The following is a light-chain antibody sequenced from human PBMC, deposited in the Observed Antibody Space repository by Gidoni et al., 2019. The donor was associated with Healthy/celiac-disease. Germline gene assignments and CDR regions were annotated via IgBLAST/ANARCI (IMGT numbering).Light chain of an antibody. CDR2: AAS. CDR3: QQSYSTPPT. Sequence: IQMTQSPSSLSASVGDRVTIPCRASQSISSYLNWYQQKPGKAPQLLIYAASSLQSGVPSRFSGSGSVTAYTLTISSLQPDDFATYYCQQSYSTPPTFGQGTKVEIK. J-gene: IGKJ1*01. CDR1: QSISSY. V-gene: IGKV1-39*01.